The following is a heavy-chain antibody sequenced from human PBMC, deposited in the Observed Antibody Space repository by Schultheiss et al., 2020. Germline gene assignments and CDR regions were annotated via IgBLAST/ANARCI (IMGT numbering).Heavy chain of an antibody. D-gene: IGHD2-15*01. CDR2: ISYDGSNK. J-gene: IGHJ3*02. CDR1: GFTFSSYG. CDR3: ARDRVAGAFDI. Sequence: GGSLRLSCAASGFTFSSYGMHWVRQAPGKGLEWVAVISYDGSNKYYADSVKGRFTVSRDNSKYTLYLQMNSLRAEDTAMYYCARDRVAGAFDIWGQGTMVTVSS. V-gene: IGHV3-30*03.